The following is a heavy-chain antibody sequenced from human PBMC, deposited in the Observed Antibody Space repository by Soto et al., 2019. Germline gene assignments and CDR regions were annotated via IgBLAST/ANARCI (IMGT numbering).Heavy chain of an antibody. CDR1: GGSFSGYY. CDR2: INHSGST. J-gene: IGHJ6*03. CDR3: ARGPRTVLSRAVAARRYYYYMDV. D-gene: IGHD6-19*01. V-gene: IGHV4-34*01. Sequence: SETLSLTCAVYGGSFSGYYWSWIRQPPGKGLEWIGEINHSGSTNYNPSLKSRVTISVDTSKNQFSLKLSSVTAADTAVYYCARGPRTVLSRAVAARRYYYYMDVWGKGTTVTVSS.